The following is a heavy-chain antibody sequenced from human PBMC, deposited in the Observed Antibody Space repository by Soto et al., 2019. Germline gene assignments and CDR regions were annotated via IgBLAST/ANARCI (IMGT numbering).Heavy chain of an antibody. V-gene: IGHV4-31*03. Sequence: SETLSLTCTVSGGSISSGGYYWSWIRQHPGKGLEWIGYIYYSGSTYYNPSLKSRVTISVDTSKNQFSLKLSSVTAADTAVYYCARGADSSGYYYVDYWGQGTLVTSPQ. CDR2: IYYSGST. CDR1: GGSISSGGYY. J-gene: IGHJ4*02. D-gene: IGHD3-22*01. CDR3: ARGADSSGYYYVDY.